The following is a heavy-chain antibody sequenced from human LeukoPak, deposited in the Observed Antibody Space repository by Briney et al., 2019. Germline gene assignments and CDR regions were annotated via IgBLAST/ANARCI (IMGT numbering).Heavy chain of an antibody. CDR2: IIPIFGTA. CDR1: GGTFSSYA. CDR3: ARVGYSSYYYYMDV. V-gene: IGHV1-69*05. D-gene: IGHD5-18*01. Sequence: ASVKVSCTASGGTFSSYAISWVRQAPGQGLEWMGGIIPIFGTANYAQKFQGRVTITTDESTSTAYMELSSLRSEDTAVYYCARVGYSSYYYYMDVWGKGTTVTVSS. J-gene: IGHJ6*03.